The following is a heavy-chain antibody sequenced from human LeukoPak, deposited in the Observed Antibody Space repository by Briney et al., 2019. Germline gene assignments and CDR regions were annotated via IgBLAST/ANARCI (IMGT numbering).Heavy chain of an antibody. D-gene: IGHD3-16*01. CDR2: IKQDGSEK. J-gene: IGHJ3*01. CDR1: GFTFRTYW. CDR3: ARDFLHLGG. V-gene: IGHV3-7*01. Sequence: GGSLRLPCAASGFTFRTYWMTWVRQAPGKGLEWVANIKQDGSEKYYVDSVKGRFTISRDNAKNTLYLQMNSLRAEDTAVYYCARDFLHLGGWGQGTMVTVSS.